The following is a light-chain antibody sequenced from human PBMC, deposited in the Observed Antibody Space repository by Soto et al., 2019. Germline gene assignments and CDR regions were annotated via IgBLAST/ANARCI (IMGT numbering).Light chain of an antibody. CDR2: EGS. CDR1: SSDVGSYNL. J-gene: IGLJ3*02. CDR3: CSYAGSSWV. Sequence: QSALTQPASVSGSPGQSITISCTGTSSDVGSYNLVSWYQQHPGKAPKLMIYEGSKRPSGVSNRFSGSKSGNTAPLTISGLQAEDDADYYCCSYAGSSWVFGGGTQLTVL. V-gene: IGLV2-23*01.